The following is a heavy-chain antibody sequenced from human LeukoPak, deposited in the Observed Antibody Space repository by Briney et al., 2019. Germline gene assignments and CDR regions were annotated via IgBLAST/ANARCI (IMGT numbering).Heavy chain of an antibody. CDR2: IKYDGSNK. CDR3: ATPSDFLDW. V-gene: IGHV3-30*03. CDR1: GFTVSSNY. Sequence: QPGGSLRLSCAASGFTVSSNYMSWVRQAPGKGLEWVALIKYDGSNKYYTDSVKGRFTISRDNSRNTLYLQMNSLRGEDTAVYFCATPSDFLDWWGQGTLVTVSS. D-gene: IGHD3-10*01. J-gene: IGHJ4*02.